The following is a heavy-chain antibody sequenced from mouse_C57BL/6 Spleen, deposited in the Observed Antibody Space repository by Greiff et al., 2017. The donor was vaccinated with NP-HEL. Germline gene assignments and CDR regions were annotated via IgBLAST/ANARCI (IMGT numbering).Heavy chain of an antibody. CDR1: GYTFTSYW. J-gene: IGHJ2*01. Sequence: QVQLKQPGAELVMPGASVKLSCKASGYTFTSYWMHWVKQRPGQGLEWIGEIDPSDSYTNYNQKFKGKSTLTVDKSSSTAYMQLSSLTSEDSAVYYCARDGNSFDYWGQGTTLTVAS. D-gene: IGHD2-1*01. CDR3: ARDGNSFDY. CDR2: IDPSDSYT. V-gene: IGHV1-69*01.